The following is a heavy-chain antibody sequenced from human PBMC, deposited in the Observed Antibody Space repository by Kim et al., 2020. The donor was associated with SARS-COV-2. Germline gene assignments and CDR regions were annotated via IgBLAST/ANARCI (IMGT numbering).Heavy chain of an antibody. D-gene: IGHD3-22*01. J-gene: IGHJ3*02. CDR2: IWYDGSNK. V-gene: IGHV3-33*01. CDR1: GFTFSSYG. Sequence: GGSLRRSCAASGFTFSSYGMHWVRQAPGKGLEWVAVIWYDGSNKYYADSVKGRFTISRDNSKNTLYLQMNSLRAEDTAVYYCARPSYYYDSSGYYLDAFDIWGQGTMVTVSS. CDR3: ARPSYYYDSSGYYLDAFDI.